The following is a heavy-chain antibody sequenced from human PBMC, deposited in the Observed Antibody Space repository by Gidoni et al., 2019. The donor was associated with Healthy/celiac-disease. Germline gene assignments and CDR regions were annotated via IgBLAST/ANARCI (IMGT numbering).Heavy chain of an antibody. V-gene: IGHV4-39*01. D-gene: IGHD6-19*01. CDR3: ARLKGHSSGWYASQVPNYFDY. CDR2: IYYSGST. Sequence: GLEWIGSIYYSGSTYYNPSLKSRVTISVDTSKNQFSLKLSSVTAADTAVYYCARLKGHSSGWYASQVPNYFDYWGQGTLVTVSS. J-gene: IGHJ4*02.